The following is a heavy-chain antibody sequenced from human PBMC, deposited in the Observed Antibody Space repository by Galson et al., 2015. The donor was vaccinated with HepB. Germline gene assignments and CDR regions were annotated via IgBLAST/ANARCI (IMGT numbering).Heavy chain of an antibody. CDR1: GFTFSSYA. Sequence: SLRLSCAASGFTFSSYAMHWVRQAPGKGLEWVAVISYDGSNKYYADSVKGRFTISRDNSKNTLYLQMNSLRAEDTAVYYCARGVGAEEDYYYYYMDVWGKGTTVTVSS. J-gene: IGHJ6*03. CDR3: ARGVGAEEDYYYYYMDV. V-gene: IGHV3-30-3*01. CDR2: ISYDGSNK. D-gene: IGHD1-26*01.